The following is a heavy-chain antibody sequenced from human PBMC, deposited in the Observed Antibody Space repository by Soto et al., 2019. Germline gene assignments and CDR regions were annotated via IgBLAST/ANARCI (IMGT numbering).Heavy chain of an antibody. J-gene: IGHJ5*02. V-gene: IGHV4-34*01. CDR2: INHSGST. D-gene: IGHD2-21*02. CDR1: GGSFSGYY. CDR3: ARGRVVVVTAMNWFDP. Sequence: QVQLQQWGAGLLKPSETLSLTCAVYGGSFSGYYWSWIRQPPGKGLEWIGEINHSGSTNYNPSLKSRVTRSVATSKNQFSLKLSAATAADTAVYYGARGRVVVVTAMNWFDPWGQGTLVTVSS.